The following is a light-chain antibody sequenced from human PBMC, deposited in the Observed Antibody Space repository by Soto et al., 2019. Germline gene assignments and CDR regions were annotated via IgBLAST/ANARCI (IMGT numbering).Light chain of an antibody. CDR2: DAS. CDR3: QQYNNWPLT. V-gene: IGKV3D-15*01. Sequence: EIVMTQSPATLSVSPGDRGTLSCRASQSVDNDLAWYQQKPGQTPRILIYDASTRDTGIPARFSGSQSGTECTLTISSLLSEDFEVYSCQQYNNWPLTFGGGTKVDIK. CDR1: QSVDND. J-gene: IGKJ4*01.